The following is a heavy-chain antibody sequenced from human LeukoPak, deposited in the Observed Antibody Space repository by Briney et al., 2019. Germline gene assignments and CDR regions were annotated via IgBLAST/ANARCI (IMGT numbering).Heavy chain of an antibody. D-gene: IGHD2-2*01. CDR3: AREGIVVVPAALDY. CDR1: GYTFTGYY. CDR2: INPNSGGT. J-gene: IGHJ4*02. Sequence: ASVKVSCKASGYTFTGYYMHWVRQAPGQGLEWMGWINPNSGGTNYAQKLHGIVTMTKDTSNSTAYMELSRLRSDDTAVYYCAREGIVVVPAALDYWGQGTLVAVSS. V-gene: IGHV1-2*02.